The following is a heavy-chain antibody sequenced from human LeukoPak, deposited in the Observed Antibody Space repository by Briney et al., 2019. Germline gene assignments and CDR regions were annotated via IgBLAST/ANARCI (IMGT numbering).Heavy chain of an antibody. CDR2: IYSGGST. Sequence: GGSLRLSCAASGFTVSSNYMSWVRQAPGKGLEWVSVIYSGGSTYYADSVKGRFTISRDNSKNTLYLQMNSVRPDDTAVYYCAKGGGGYSKDYWGQGTLVTVSS. D-gene: IGHD1-26*01. V-gene: IGHV3-53*05. CDR1: GFTVSSNY. J-gene: IGHJ4*02. CDR3: AKGGGGYSKDY.